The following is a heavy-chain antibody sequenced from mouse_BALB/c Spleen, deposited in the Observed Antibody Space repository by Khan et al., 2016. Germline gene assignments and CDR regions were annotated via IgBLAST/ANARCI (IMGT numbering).Heavy chain of an antibody. CDR2: IYPGDGDT. D-gene: IGHD2-10*02. V-gene: IGHV1-80*01. Sequence: VQLQESGAELVRPGSSVKISCKASGYAFSSYWMNWVKQRPGQGLEWIGQIYPGDGDTNYNGKFKGKDTLTADKSSSTAYMQPSRLTSEDSAVYCCAVCTPLAYWRQWTLVTVSA. J-gene: IGHJ3*01. CDR3: AVCTPLAY. CDR1: GYAFSSYW.